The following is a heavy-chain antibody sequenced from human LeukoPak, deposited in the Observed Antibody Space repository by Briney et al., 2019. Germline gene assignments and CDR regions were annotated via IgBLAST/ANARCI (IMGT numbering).Heavy chain of an antibody. Sequence: SSETLSLTCTVSGGSISSSSYYWGWIRQPPGKGLEWIGSIYYSGSTYYNPSLKSRVTISVDTSKNQFSLKLSSVTAADTAVYYCASPTANYYDSSGEFDYWGQGTLVTVSS. V-gene: IGHV4-39*01. CDR3: ASPTANYYDSSGEFDY. D-gene: IGHD3-22*01. CDR2: IYYSGST. CDR1: GGSISSSSYY. J-gene: IGHJ4*02.